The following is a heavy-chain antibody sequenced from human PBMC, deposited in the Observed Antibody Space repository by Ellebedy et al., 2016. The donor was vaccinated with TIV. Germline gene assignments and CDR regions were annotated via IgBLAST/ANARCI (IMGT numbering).Heavy chain of an antibody. Sequence: ASVKVSCKASGYTFTGYHIHWVRQAPGQGLEWMGWIYPYSGGTNYAPKFQGRVTMTRDMSISTAYMELSGLKSDDTAVYYCAAFPYISTSSAFWGQGILVTVSS. CDR2: IYPYSGGT. CDR3: AAFPYISTSSAF. D-gene: IGHD3-3*02. V-gene: IGHV1-2*02. J-gene: IGHJ4*02. CDR1: GYTFTGYH.